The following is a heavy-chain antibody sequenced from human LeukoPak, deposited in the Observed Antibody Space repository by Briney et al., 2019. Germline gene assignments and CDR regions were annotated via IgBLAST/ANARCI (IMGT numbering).Heavy chain of an antibody. J-gene: IGHJ4*02. Sequence: SETLSLTCTVSGDSISSGDYYWTWIRQPAGKGLEWIGRIYSSGSTNYNPSLKSRLTISLDTSKNQFSLKLSSVTAADTAVYYCARGNWDYFDYWGQGTLVPVSS. V-gene: IGHV4-61*02. D-gene: IGHD7-27*01. CDR2: IYSSGST. CDR3: ARGNWDYFDY. CDR1: GDSISSGDYY.